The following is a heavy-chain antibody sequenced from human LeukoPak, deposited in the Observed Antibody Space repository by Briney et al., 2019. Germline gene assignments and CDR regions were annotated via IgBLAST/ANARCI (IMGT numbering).Heavy chain of an antibody. CDR2: IYHSGST. J-gene: IGHJ4*02. CDR1: GYSISSGYY. CDR3: ARERYSSSPKGPNFDY. D-gene: IGHD6-6*01. Sequence: PSETLSLTCTVSGYSISSGYYWGRIRQPPGKGLEWIGSIYHSGSTYYNPSLKSRVTISVDTSKNQFSLKLSSVTAADTAVYYCARERYSSSPKGPNFDYWGQGTLVTVSS. V-gene: IGHV4-38-2*02.